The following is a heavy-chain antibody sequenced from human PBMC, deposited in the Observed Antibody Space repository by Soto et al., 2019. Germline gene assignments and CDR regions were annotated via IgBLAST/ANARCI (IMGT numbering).Heavy chain of an antibody. J-gene: IGHJ5*02. Sequence: SETLSLTCTVSGGSISSYYWNWFRQPPGKGLEWIGHIYQSGSTNYNPSLRSRVTISVDTSKNQFSLKLTSVTAADTAVYYCAKDGSGSYFNWFDPWGQGILVTVSS. CDR3: AKDGSGSYFNWFDP. D-gene: IGHD1-26*01. V-gene: IGHV4-59*01. CDR2: IYQSGST. CDR1: GGSISSYY.